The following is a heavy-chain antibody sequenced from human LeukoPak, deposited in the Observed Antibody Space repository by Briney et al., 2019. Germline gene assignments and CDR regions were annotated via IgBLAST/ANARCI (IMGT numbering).Heavy chain of an antibody. CDR3: AQGLTTVISPFDY. V-gene: IGHV3-23*01. Sequence: GGSLRLSCAVSGFTFRSHAMSWVRQAPGKGLEWVSSISDSGGNTYYADSVKGRFTISRDNSKDTLYLQMSSLRAEDTAVYYCAQGLTTVISPFDYWAREPWSPSPQ. CDR1: GFTFRSHA. CDR2: ISDSGGNT. J-gene: IGHJ4*02. D-gene: IGHD4-11*01.